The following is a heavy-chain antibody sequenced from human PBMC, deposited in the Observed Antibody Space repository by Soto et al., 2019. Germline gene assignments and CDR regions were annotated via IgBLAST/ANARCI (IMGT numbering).Heavy chain of an antibody. Sequence: EVQLLESGGGLVQPGGSLRLSCAASGFTFSSYAMSWVRQAPGKGLEWVSAISGSGGRTYYADFVKGRFTISRDNSENMLYLQMNSLRAEDTAVYYCATLRPPMVRGVIMLVYFDYWGQGTLVTVSS. CDR2: ISGSGGRT. CDR3: ATLRPPMVRGVIMLVYFDY. V-gene: IGHV3-23*01. J-gene: IGHJ4*02. CDR1: GFTFSSYA. D-gene: IGHD3-10*01.